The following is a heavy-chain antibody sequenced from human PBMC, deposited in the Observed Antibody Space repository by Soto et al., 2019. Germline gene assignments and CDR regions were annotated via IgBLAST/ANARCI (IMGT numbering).Heavy chain of an antibody. Sequence: QVQLVQSGAEVKKPGASVKVSCKASEYTFSNYGIHWLRQAPGQRLEWVGWINAGNGNTRYSENFQDRVTITRDTSASTAYMEVSSLRSEDTAIYYCARDPIDSGSFYHHYYYGMDVWGQGTTVAVSS. CDR1: EYTFSNYG. J-gene: IGHJ6*02. CDR3: ARDPIDSGSFYHHYYYGMDV. CDR2: INAGNGNT. D-gene: IGHD3-22*01. V-gene: IGHV1-3*01.